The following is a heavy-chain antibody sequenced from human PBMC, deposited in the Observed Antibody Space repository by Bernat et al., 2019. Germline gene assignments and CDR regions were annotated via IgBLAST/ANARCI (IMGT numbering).Heavy chain of an antibody. Sequence: QVQLQESGPGLVKPSETLSLTCTVSGGSISSYYWSWIRQPPGKGLEWIGYIYYSGSTNYNPPLKSRVTISVDTSKNQFSLKLSSVTAADTAVYYCARERAYCGSDCYPTHHLIDYWGQGTLVTVSS. CDR2: IYYSGST. CDR3: ARERAYCGSDCYPTHHLIDY. D-gene: IGHD2-21*02. CDR1: GGSISSYY. V-gene: IGHV4-59*01. J-gene: IGHJ4*02.